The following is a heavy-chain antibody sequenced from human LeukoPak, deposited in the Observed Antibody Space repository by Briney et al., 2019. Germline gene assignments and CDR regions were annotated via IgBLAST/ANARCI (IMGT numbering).Heavy chain of an antibody. V-gene: IGHV1-24*01. Sequence: ASVKVSCKLSGYTLTELSMYWVRQAPGKGLEWMGGFDPEDGETIYAQKFQGRVTMTEDTSTDTAYMELSSLRSEDTAVYYCATAHFNYDFWVRSKAAFDIWGQGTMVTVSS. J-gene: IGHJ3*02. CDR1: GYTLTELS. CDR3: ATAHFNYDFWVRSKAAFDI. CDR2: FDPEDGET. D-gene: IGHD3-3*01.